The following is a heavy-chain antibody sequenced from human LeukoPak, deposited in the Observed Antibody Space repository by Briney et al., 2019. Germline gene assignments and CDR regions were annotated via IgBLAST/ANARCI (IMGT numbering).Heavy chain of an antibody. D-gene: IGHD3-16*02. CDR3: AKDFGDYDYVWGSYRPLYYFDY. J-gene: IGHJ4*02. Sequence: GGSLRLSCAASGFTFDDYAMHWVRQAPGKGLDWVSLISGDGGSTYYADSVKGRFTISRDNSKNSLYLQMNSLRTEDTALYYCAKDFGDYDYVWGSYRPLYYFDYWGQGTLVTVSS. CDR1: GFTFDDYA. CDR2: ISGDGGST. V-gene: IGHV3-43*02.